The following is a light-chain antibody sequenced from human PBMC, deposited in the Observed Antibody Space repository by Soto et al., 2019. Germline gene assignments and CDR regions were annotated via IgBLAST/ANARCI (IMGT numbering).Light chain of an antibody. CDR1: QTIDTY. V-gene: IGKV3-11*01. CDR3: QQRGSWPPT. Sequence: DIVLTQSPATLSLSPGESATLSCTTNQTIDTYFAWYQQRRGLPPRLLIYDASNRAIGIPARFIGRVSGTYFSLTISSLEPEDFAVYYCQQRGSWPPTFGRGTRLEI. CDR2: DAS. J-gene: IGKJ5*01.